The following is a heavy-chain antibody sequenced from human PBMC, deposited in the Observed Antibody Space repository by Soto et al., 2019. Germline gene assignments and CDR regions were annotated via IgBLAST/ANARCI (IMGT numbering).Heavy chain of an antibody. Sequence: GGSLRLSCAVSGFTYSSYGMHWVRQAPGKGLEWVAVIWYDGSNKYYADSVKGRFIISRDDSKNTLSLQMNSLRAEDTAVYYCARDSAWLFDSWGQGTLVTFSS. D-gene: IGHD5-12*01. CDR3: ARDSAWLFDS. V-gene: IGHV3-33*01. J-gene: IGHJ4*02. CDR1: GFTYSSYG. CDR2: IWYDGSNK.